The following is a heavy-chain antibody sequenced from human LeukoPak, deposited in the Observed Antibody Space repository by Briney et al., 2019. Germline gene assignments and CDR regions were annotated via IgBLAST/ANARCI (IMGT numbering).Heavy chain of an antibody. CDR1: GGSFSGYY. D-gene: IGHD3-9*01. J-gene: IGHJ4*02. V-gene: IGHV4-34*01. Sequence: SETLSLTCAVYGGSFSGYYWSWIRQPPGEGLEWIGEINHSGSTNYNPSLKSRVTISVDTSKNQFSLKLSSVTAADTAVYYCARPRYFDWLFDYWGQGTLVTVSS. CDR3: ARPRYFDWLFDY. CDR2: INHSGST.